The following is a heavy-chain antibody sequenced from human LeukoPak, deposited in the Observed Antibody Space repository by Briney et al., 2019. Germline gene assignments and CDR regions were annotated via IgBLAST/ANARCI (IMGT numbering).Heavy chain of an antibody. CDR2: LYTSGST. CDR3: ARADPRMDV. Sequence: SETLSLTCTGSGGSISSYYWGWIRPPAGKGLEWIGRLYTSGSTNYNPSLKSRVTMSVDTSKNQFSLKLSSVTAADTAVYYCARADPRMDVWGQGTTVTVSS. J-gene: IGHJ6*02. CDR1: GGSISSYY. V-gene: IGHV4-4*07.